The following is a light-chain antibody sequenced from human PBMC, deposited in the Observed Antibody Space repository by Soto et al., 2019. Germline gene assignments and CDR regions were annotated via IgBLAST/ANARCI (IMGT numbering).Light chain of an antibody. V-gene: IGLV1-40*01. CDR2: GNN. CDR1: NSNIGGGYD. CDR3: HSYDSRLSGSV. J-gene: IGLJ2*01. Sequence: QAVVTQPPSVSGAPGQRVTISCTGNNSNIGGGYDVHWYQQLPGTAPKLLIYGNNNRPSGVPDRFSGSKSYASASLAITGLQYEDAADYYCHSYDSRLSGSVFGGGTQLTVL.